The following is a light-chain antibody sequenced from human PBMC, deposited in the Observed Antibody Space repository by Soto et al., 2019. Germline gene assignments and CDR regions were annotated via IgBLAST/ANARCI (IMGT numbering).Light chain of an antibody. CDR2: EVS. Sequence: QPVLTQPASVSGSAGQSITISCTGTTSDVGGYNYVSWYQQNPGEAPKLMIYEVSKRPSWVSDRFSGSKSGNTASLTISGLQAEDEADYYCSSYTSSNTLDVLFGGGTKVTVL. V-gene: IGLV2-14*03. CDR3: SSYTSSNTLDVL. J-gene: IGLJ2*01. CDR1: TSDVGGYNY.